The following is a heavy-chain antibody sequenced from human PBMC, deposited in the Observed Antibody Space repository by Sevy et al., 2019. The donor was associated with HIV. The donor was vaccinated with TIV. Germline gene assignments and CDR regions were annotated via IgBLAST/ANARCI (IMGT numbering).Heavy chain of an antibody. V-gene: IGHV3-23*01. D-gene: IGHD2-8*01. Sequence: GGSLRLSCAASGFTFSKYSMSWVRQPPGKGLEWVSTLSFGCGEINYADSVRGRFTISRDNSKSSVYLQMNNLRPEDTAVYYCAREGCTKPHDYWGQGTLVTISS. J-gene: IGHJ4*02. CDR1: GFTFSKYS. CDR2: LSFGCGEI. CDR3: AREGCTKPHDY.